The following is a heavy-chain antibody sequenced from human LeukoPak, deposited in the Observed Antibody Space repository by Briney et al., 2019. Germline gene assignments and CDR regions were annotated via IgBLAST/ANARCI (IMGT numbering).Heavy chain of an antibody. CDR3: ARDVTGWFDP. J-gene: IGHJ5*02. D-gene: IGHD1-14*01. CDR1: GFTVSSNC. Sequence: GGSLRLSCAASGFTVSSNCMSWVRQAPGKGLEWVSVIYSGGSTYYADSVKGRFTISRDNSKNTLYLQMNSLRAEDTAVYYCARDVTGWFDPWGQGTLVTVSS. V-gene: IGHV3-53*01. CDR2: IYSGGST.